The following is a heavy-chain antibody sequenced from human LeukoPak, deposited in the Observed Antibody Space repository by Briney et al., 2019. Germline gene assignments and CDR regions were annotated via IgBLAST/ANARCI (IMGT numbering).Heavy chain of an antibody. CDR2: IIPILGTP. CDR1: GGTFTSYA. J-gene: IGHJ4*02. V-gene: IGHV1-69*11. D-gene: IGHD6-13*01. Sequence: GASVKVSCKASGGTFTSYAISWVRQAPGQGIAWMGRIIPILGTPNYAQEFPARATITTDQSTSTAHMDLSRLSSETTAPPSCPIFGEYSSSWASDYWGQGTLVTASS. CDR3: PIFGEYSSSWASDY.